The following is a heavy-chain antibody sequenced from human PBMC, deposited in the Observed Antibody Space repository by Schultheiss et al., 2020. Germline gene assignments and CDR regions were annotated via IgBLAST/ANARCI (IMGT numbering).Heavy chain of an antibody. CDR1: GGSFSGYY. J-gene: IGHJ4*02. D-gene: IGHD3-3*01. CDR3: ARVGADYDFWSGYYRRWDPCYFDY. V-gene: IGHV4-34*01. Sequence: SETLSLTCAVYGGSFSGYYWSWIRQPPGKGLEWIGEINHSGSTNYNPSLKSRVTISVDTSKNQFSLKLSSVTAADTAVYYCARVGADYDFWSGYYRRWDPCYFDYWGQGTLVTVS. CDR2: INHSGST.